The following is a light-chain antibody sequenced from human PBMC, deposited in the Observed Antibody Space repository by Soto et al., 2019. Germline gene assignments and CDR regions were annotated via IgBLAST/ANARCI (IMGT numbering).Light chain of an antibody. CDR1: NSDVGGLNY. J-gene: IGLJ3*02. V-gene: IGLV2-14*01. CDR3: SSFTISSTWV. Sequence: QSVLTQPASVSGSPGQSITISCTGTNSDVGGLNYVSWYQHHPGNAPTLIIYEVSYRPSGVSDRFSGSKSDNTASLTISGLQTDDEADYYCSSFTISSTWVFGGGTKLTVL. CDR2: EVS.